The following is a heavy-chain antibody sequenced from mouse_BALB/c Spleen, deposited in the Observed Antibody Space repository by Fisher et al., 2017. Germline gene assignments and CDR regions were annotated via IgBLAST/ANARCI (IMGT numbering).Heavy chain of an antibody. V-gene: IGHV5-17*02. CDR3: ARTGSTMITDY. D-gene: IGHD2-4*01. J-gene: IGHJ2*01. Sequence: RFTISRDNPKNTLFLQMTSLRSEDTAMYYCARTGSTMITDYWGQGTTLTVSS.